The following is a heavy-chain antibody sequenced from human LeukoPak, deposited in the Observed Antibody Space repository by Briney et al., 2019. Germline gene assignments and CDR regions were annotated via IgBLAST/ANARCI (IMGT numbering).Heavy chain of an antibody. J-gene: IGHJ6*03. CDR3: AKLPRAAGLYMDV. CDR1: GFTFSSYA. Sequence: GALRLSCAASGFTFSSYAMSWVRQAPGKGLGWVSALSGSGGSTYYADSVKGRFTISRDNSKNTLYLQMNSLRAEDTAVYYCAKLPRAAGLYMDVWGKGTTVTVSS. CDR2: LSGSGGST. D-gene: IGHD6-13*01. V-gene: IGHV3-23*01.